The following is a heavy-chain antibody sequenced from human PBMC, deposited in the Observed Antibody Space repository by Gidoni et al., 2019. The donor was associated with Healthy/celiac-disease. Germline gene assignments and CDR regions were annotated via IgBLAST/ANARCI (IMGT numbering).Heavy chain of an antibody. CDR3: ARGGLAPKSYYYDNSGYPY. J-gene: IGHJ4*02. CDR2: INPNSGGT. Sequence: QVQMVQSGAEVKKPGASVKVSCKASGYTFTGYYMHWVRQAPGQGLEWMGWINPNSGGTNYAQKFQGWVTMTRDTSISTAYMELSRLRSDDTAVYYCARGGLAPKSYYYDNSGYPYWGQGTLVTVSS. CDR1: GYTFTGYY. V-gene: IGHV1-2*04. D-gene: IGHD3-22*01.